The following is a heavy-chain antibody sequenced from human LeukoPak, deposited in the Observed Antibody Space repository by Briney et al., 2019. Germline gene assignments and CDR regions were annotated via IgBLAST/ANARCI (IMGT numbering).Heavy chain of an antibody. V-gene: IGHV4-59*01. CDR1: GGSISSYY. CDR2: IYYSGST. D-gene: IGHD3-22*01. Sequence: SETLSLTCTVSGGSISSYYWSWIRQPPGKGLEWIGYIYYSGSTNYNPSLKSRVTISVDTSKNQFPLKLSSVTAADTAVYYCARDNPYYYDSSGYHNYFDYWGQGTLVTVSS. CDR3: ARDNPYYYDSSGYHNYFDY. J-gene: IGHJ4*02.